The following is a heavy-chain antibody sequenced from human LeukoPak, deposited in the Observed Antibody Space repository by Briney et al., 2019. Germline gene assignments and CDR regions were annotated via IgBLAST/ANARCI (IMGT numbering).Heavy chain of an antibody. CDR3: ARGCYYDSSSRY. D-gene: IGHD3-22*01. Sequence: GASVKVSCKASGYTFTTYYMHWVRQAPGQGLEWMGIINLSGGTTSYAQEFQGRVTMTRDMSTSTVYMQLSRLRSDDTAVYYCARGCYYDSSSRYWGQGTLVTVSS. CDR2: INLSGGTT. V-gene: IGHV1-46*01. CDR1: GYTFTTYY. J-gene: IGHJ4*02.